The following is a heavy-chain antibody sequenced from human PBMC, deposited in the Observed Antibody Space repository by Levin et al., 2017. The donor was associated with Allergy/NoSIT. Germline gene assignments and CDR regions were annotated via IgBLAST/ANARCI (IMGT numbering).Heavy chain of an antibody. J-gene: IGHJ4*02. CDR3: ARDRAYGSGSYAEPFDY. CDR2: IKQDGSEK. V-gene: IGHV3-7*01. CDR1: GFTFSSYW. D-gene: IGHD3-10*01. Sequence: GGSLRLSCAASGFTFSSYWMSWVRQAPGKGLEWVANIKQDGSEKYYVDSVKGRFTISRDNAKNSLYLQMNSLRAEDTAVYYCARDRAYGSGSYAEPFDYWGQGTLVTVSS.